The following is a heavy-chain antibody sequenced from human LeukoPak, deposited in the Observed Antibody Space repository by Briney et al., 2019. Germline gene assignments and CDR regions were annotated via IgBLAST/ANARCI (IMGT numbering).Heavy chain of an antibody. D-gene: IGHD5-12*01. CDR2: ISSSSLYI. V-gene: IGHV3-21*06. J-gene: IGHJ4*02. CDR1: GFTFSDYS. CDR3: LREAYEYHFDY. Sequence: GGSLRLSCAASGFTFSDYSMNWVRQAPGKGLEWVSYISSSSLYINYADSVKGRFTVSRDNAKNSLFLQMNSLRAEDTAVYYCLREAYEYHFDYWGQGTLVTVSS.